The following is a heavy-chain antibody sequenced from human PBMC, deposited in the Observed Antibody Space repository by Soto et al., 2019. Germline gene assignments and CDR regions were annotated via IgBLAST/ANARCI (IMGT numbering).Heavy chain of an antibody. Sequence: ASVKVSCKASGYTFTNYDITWVRQATGQGLEWMGWINPNSGNTAYAQNFQGRVTMTRDASISTAYMELSSLRSEDTAVYYCSRGHYWFDPWGQGTLVTV. V-gene: IGHV1-8*01. CDR2: INPNSGNT. CDR1: GYTFTNYD. J-gene: IGHJ5*02. CDR3: SRGHYWFDP.